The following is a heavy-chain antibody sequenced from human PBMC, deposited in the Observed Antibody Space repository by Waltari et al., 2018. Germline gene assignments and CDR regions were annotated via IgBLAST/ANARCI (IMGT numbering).Heavy chain of an antibody. V-gene: IGHV3-21*01. Sequence: EVQLVESGGGLVKPGGSLRLSCAASGFTFSSYSMNWVRQAPGKGLEWVSSISSSSSYIYYADSVKGRFTISRDNAKNSLYLQMNSLRAEDTAVYYCASFQSDCSSTSCPDEYYYYYGNPIDYWGQGTLVTVSS. CDR3: ASFQSDCSSTSCPDEYYYYYGNPIDY. CDR2: ISSSSSYI. J-gene: IGHJ4*02. CDR1: GFTFSSYS. D-gene: IGHD2-2*01.